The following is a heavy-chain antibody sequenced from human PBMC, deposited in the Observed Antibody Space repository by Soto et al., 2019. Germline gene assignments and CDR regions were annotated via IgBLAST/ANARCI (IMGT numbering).Heavy chain of an antibody. CDR3: ARDGARYYDILTGYYTFDY. D-gene: IGHD3-9*01. J-gene: IGHJ4*02. CDR1: GYTFTSYG. V-gene: IGHV1-18*04. Sequence: ASVKVSCKASGYTFTSYGISWVRQAPGQGLEWMGWISAYNGNTNYAQKLQGRVTMTTDTSTSTAYMELRSLRSDDTAVYYCARDGARYYDILTGYYTFDYWGQGTLVTAPQ. CDR2: ISAYNGNT.